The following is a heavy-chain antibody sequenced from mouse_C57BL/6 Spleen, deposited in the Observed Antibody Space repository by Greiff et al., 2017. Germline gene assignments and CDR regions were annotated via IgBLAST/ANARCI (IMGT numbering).Heavy chain of an antibody. CDR3: ARVPIGYFDV. D-gene: IGHD6-5*01. Sequence: QVQLQQPGAELVMPGASVKLSCKASGYTFTSYWMHWVKQRPGQGLEWIGEIDPSDSYTNYNQKFKGKSTLTVDKSSSTAYMQLSSLTSEDSAVYYCARVPIGYFDVWGTGTTVTVSS. V-gene: IGHV1-69*01. CDR2: IDPSDSYT. J-gene: IGHJ1*03. CDR1: GYTFTSYW.